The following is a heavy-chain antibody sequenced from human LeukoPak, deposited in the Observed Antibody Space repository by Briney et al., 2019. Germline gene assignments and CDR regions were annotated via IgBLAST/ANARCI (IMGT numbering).Heavy chain of an antibody. CDR2: IYHSGNT. V-gene: IGHV4-30-4*08. J-gene: IGHJ4*02. CDR3: ARGGTRITIVGVVMNDFDY. D-gene: IGHD3-3*01. CDR1: GGSISSGDYY. Sequence: SQTLSLTCTVSGGSISSGDYYWSWIRQPPGKGLEWIGYIYHSGNTYYNPSLKSRLTISVDTPRNQFSLKLRSVTAADTAVYYCARGGTRITIVGVVMNDFDYWGQGTLVTVSS.